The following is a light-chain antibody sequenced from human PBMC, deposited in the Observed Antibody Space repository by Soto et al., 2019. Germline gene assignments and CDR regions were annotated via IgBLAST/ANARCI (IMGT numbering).Light chain of an antibody. J-gene: IGLJ2*01. CDR3: SSYAGSNNLV. Sequence: QSALTQPPSASGSPGQSVTISCTGTNSDVGGYNYVSWYQQHPGKAPKLMIYEVSKRPSGVPDRFSGSKSGNTASLTVSGLEADDEADYCCSSYAGSNNLVFGGGTKLTVL. V-gene: IGLV2-8*01. CDR1: NSDVGGYNY. CDR2: EVS.